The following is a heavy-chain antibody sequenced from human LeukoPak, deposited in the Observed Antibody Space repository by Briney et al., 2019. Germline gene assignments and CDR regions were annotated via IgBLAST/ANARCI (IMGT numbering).Heavy chain of an antibody. Sequence: SETLSLTCTVSGGSISSGGYYWSWVRQHPGKGLEWIGYIYYSGSTYYNPSLKSLVTISVDTSKNQFSLKLSSVTAADTAVYYCARVNGYSSGWYVDYWGQGTLVTVSS. J-gene: IGHJ4*02. CDR3: ARVNGYSSGWYVDY. D-gene: IGHD6-19*01. V-gene: IGHV4-31*01. CDR2: IYYSGST. CDR1: GGSISSGGYY.